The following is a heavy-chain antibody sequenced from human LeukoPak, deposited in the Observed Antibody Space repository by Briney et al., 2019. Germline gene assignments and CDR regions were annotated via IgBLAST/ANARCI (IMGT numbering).Heavy chain of an antibody. V-gene: IGHV4-59*01. CDR3: ARGYCSGTSCYHAGYNYYGLDV. J-gene: IGHJ6*02. D-gene: IGHD2-15*01. CDR2: IHYSGIT. CDR1: GGGMTGFH. Sequence: NRSEPLSLTCSVSGGGMTGFHWTWLRDSTGKALGCIGYIHYSGITSYKPSLTSRVAISIDTSKKQFSLKMRSVTAADTAVYYCARGYCSGTSCYHAGYNYYGLDVWGQGTTVTVS.